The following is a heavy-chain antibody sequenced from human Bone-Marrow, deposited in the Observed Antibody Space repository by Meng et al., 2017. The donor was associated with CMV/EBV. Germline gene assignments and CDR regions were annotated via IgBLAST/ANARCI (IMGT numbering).Heavy chain of an antibody. CDR1: GFTFSSYG. CDR3: ARFYYDFWSGYNHYYYGMDV. J-gene: IGHJ6*01. Sequence: GESLKISCAASGFTFSSYGMHWVRQAPGKGLGWVAVIWYDGSNKYYADSVKGRFTISRDNSKNTLNLQMNSLRAEDTAVYYCARFYYDFWSGYNHYYYGMDVWGQGTTVTGSS. D-gene: IGHD3-3*01. CDR2: IWYDGSNK. V-gene: IGHV3-33*01.